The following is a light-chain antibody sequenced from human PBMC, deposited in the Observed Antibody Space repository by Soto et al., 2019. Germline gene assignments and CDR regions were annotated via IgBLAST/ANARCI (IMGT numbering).Light chain of an antibody. Sequence: QSALTQPASVSGSPGQSITISCTGTSSDVGGYNYVSWYQHHPGKAPKLIIYDVSNRPSGVSNRFSGSRSGNTASLSLTISGLQAEDEADYYCASYTSSTTFVFGTGTKGTVL. J-gene: IGLJ1*01. V-gene: IGLV2-14*01. CDR1: SSDVGGYNY. CDR2: DVS. CDR3: ASYTSSTTFV.